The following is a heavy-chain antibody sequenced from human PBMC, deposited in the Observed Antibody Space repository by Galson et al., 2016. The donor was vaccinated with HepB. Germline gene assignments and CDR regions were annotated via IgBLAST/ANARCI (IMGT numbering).Heavy chain of an antibody. D-gene: IGHD2-15*01. CDR3: AKEYLPQIVQVVAAPPWFDP. J-gene: IGHJ5*02. CDR2: ISYYGRNE. Sequence: SLRLSCAASGFTFSSYGMHWVRQAPGKGLEWVAVISYYGRNEYYADSVKGRFTISRDNSMNTLYLQMNSLRVEDTAVYYCAKEYLPQIVQVVAAPPWFDPWGQGTLVTVSS. V-gene: IGHV3-30*18. CDR1: GFTFSSYG.